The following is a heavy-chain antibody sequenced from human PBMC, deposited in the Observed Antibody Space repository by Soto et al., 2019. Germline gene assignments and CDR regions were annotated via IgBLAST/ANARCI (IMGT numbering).Heavy chain of an antibody. V-gene: IGHV3-23*01. J-gene: IGHJ2*01. Sequence: GGSLRLSCAASGFTFSSYAMSWVRQAPGKGLEWVSAISGSGGSTYYADSVKGRFTISRDNSKNTLYLQMNSLRAEDTAVYYCAKGTGRGSGYAGYGDYGSNWYFDLWGRGTLVTVSS. CDR1: GFTFSSYA. CDR3: AKGTGRGSGYAGYGDYGSNWYFDL. CDR2: ISGSGGST. D-gene: IGHD4-17*01.